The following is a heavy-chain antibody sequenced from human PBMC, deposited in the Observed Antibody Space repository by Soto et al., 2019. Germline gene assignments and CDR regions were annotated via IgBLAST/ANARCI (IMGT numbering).Heavy chain of an antibody. D-gene: IGHD6-19*01. J-gene: IGHJ4*02. Sequence: QVQLQESGPGLVKPSETLSLTCTVSGGSISSYYWSWIRQPPGKGLEWIGYIYNSGYTNYNPPLKSQVTISVDTSKNQFSLKLSSVTAADTAVYYCARTSDSSGWYIFDYWGQGTLVTVSS. CDR2: IYNSGYT. CDR1: GGSISSYY. V-gene: IGHV4-59*01. CDR3: ARTSDSSGWYIFDY.